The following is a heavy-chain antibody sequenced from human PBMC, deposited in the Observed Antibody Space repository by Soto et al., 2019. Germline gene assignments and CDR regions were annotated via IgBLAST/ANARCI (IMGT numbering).Heavy chain of an antibody. V-gene: IGHV5-10-1*01. CDR1: GYSFTSYW. J-gene: IGHJ6*02. CDR2: IDPSDSYT. D-gene: IGHD2-2*02. Sequence: VESLKISCNGSGYSFTSYWISWVRQMPWKGLEWMGRIDPSDSYTNYSPSFQGHVTISADKSISTAYLQWSSLKASDTAMYYCARRPRGDCSSTSCYNTPNYYYYYGMDVWGQGTTVTVSS. CDR3: ARRPRGDCSSTSCYNTPNYYYYYGMDV.